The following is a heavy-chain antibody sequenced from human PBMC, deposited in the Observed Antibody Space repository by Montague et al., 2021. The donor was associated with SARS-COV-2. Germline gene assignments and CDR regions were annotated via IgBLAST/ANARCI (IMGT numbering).Heavy chain of an antibody. D-gene: IGHD3-3*01. CDR2: TSHCGYTAXSPPLKRRST. CDR1: GGSITSHF. V-gene: IGHV4-59*11. J-gene: IGHJ6*03. Sequence: SETLSLTCDVSGGSITSHFWSWVRLPPGKGLEWIGYTSHCGYTAXSPPLKRRSTNSNPFLKTRLTISVDTSNNQSSLKLRSVTAADTAVYYCARTRYDFWGGFEAGHYYYYYYLDVWGQGTSVSVSS. CDR3: ARTRYDFWGGFEAGHYYYYYYLDV.